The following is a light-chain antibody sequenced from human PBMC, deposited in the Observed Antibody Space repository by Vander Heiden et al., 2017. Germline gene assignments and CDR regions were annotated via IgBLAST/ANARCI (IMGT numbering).Light chain of an antibody. J-gene: IGLJ1*01. CDR1: KLGEKY. Sequence: SYELTQPTSVSEAPGQTASITRSGAKLGEKYACWYQQKPGPSPVLVIYQDSKRPSGIPERVSGSNSGNTATLTISGTQAMDEADYYCQAWDSSTGVFGTGTKVTVL. CDR2: QDS. CDR3: QAWDSSTGV. V-gene: IGLV3-1*01.